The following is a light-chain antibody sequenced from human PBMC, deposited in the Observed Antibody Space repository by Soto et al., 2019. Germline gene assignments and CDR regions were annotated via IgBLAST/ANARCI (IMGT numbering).Light chain of an antibody. CDR3: QQYNNWPPDRT. Sequence: EIVMTQSPATLSVSPGERATLSCRASQSVSSNLAWYQQKPGQAPRLLIYGASTRATGIPARFSGNGSGTEFTVTISTLQSEDFAIYFCQQYNNWPPDRTFGQGTKVEIK. CDR2: GAS. J-gene: IGKJ1*01. CDR1: QSVSSN. V-gene: IGKV3-15*01.